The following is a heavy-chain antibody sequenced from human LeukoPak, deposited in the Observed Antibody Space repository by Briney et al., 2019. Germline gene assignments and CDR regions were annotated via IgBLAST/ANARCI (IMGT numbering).Heavy chain of an antibody. CDR3: ARDSYLFDY. V-gene: IGHV3-21*01. CDR2: ISSSGSYM. J-gene: IGHJ4*02. Sequence: KGLEWVSSISSSGSYMYHADSVKGRFTISRDNAKNSLYLQMNSLRAEDTAVYYCARDSYLFDYWGQGTLVTVSS. D-gene: IGHD5-18*01.